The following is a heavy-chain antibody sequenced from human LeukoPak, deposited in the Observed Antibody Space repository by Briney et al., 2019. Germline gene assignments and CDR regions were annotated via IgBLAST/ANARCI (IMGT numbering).Heavy chain of an antibody. J-gene: IGHJ4*02. CDR2: ISAYNGNT. Sequence: GASVKVSFKASGYTFTSYGISWVRQAPGQGLEWMGWISAYNGNTNYAQKLQGRVTMTTDTSTSTAYMELRSLRSDDTAVYYCARDWTRITMVRGVTRPLGYWGQGTLVTVSS. D-gene: IGHD3-10*01. V-gene: IGHV1-18*01. CDR3: ARDWTRITMVRGVTRPLGY. CDR1: GYTFTSYG.